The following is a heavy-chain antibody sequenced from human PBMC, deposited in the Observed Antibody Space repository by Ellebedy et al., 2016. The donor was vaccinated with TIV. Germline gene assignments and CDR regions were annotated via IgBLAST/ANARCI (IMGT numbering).Heavy chain of an antibody. CDR1: GGSISSYY. Sequence: SETLSLTXTVSGGSISSYYWSWIRQPPGKGLEWIGYIYYSGSTNYNPSLKSRVTISVDTSKNQFSLQLNSVTPEDTAVYYCAREHNRAFDIWGQGTMVTVSS. CDR2: IYYSGST. CDR3: AREHNRAFDI. V-gene: IGHV4-59*12. D-gene: IGHD1-14*01. J-gene: IGHJ3*02.